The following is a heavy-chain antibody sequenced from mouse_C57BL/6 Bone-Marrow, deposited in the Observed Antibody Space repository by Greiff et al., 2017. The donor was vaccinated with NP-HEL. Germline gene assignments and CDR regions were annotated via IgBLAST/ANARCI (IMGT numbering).Heavy chain of an antibody. Sequence: VQLQQSGPVLVKPGASVKMSCKASGYTFTDYYMNWVKQSHGKSLEWIGVINPYNGGTSYNQKFKGKATLTVDKSSSTAYMELNSLTSEDSAVYYCARPLQLRLQGFAYWGQGTLVTFSA. CDR3: ARPLQLRLQGFAY. V-gene: IGHV1-19*01. D-gene: IGHD3-2*02. J-gene: IGHJ3*01. CDR2: INPYNGGT. CDR1: GYTFTDYY.